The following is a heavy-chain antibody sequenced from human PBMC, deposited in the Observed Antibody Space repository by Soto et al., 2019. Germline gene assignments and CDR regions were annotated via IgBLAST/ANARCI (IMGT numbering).Heavy chain of an antibody. Sequence: QLQLQESGPGLVKPSETLSLTCSVSGGSISSSTYYWVWIRQSPGKGLEWIGRVYKSGGTYYNPSLKSRVSMSVDTPNNQFSLKINSVTAADTALYYCARHHDAVYYFDYWGQGILVTVSS. V-gene: IGHV4-39*01. CDR3: ARHHDAVYYFDY. J-gene: IGHJ4*02. D-gene: IGHD3-16*01. CDR2: VYKSGGT. CDR1: GGSISSSTYY.